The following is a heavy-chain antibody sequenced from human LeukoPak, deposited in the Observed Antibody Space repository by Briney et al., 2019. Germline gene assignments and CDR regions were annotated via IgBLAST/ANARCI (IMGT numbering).Heavy chain of an antibody. J-gene: IGHJ5*02. CDR3: ARDYLEPKNWFDP. V-gene: IGHV1-2*02. Sequence: ASVKVSCKASGYTFTGYYMHWVRQAPGQGLEWMGWINPNSGGTNYAQKYQGRVTMTRDTSISTAYMELSRLRSDDTAVYYCARDYLEPKNWFDPWGQGTLVTVSS. CDR1: GYTFTGYY. D-gene: IGHD1-14*01. CDR2: INPNSGGT.